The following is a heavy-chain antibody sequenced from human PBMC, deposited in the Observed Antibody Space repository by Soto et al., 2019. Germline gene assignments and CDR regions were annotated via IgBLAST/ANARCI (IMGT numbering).Heavy chain of an antibody. Sequence: EVQLVESGGGLVQPGGSLRLSCEASGFTFRNYDMHWVRQGTGKGLEWVSGISAAGDPDYADSVEGRLTISRENAQNSFFLQMNSLRVGYTAVYYCARTDRDFYGLDVWGQGTTVIVSS. J-gene: IGHJ6*02. CDR1: GFTFRNYD. CDR3: ARTDRDFYGLDV. V-gene: IGHV3-13*05. CDR2: ISAAGDP.